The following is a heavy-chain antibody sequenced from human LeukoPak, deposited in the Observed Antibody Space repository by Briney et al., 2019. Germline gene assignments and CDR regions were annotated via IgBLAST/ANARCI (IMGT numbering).Heavy chain of an antibody. CDR3: AELGITMIGGV. J-gene: IGHJ6*04. Sequence: SGGSLRLSCAASGFTFSRYSMNWVRQAPGKGLEWVSSISTSSSYIYYADSVKGRFTISRDNAKNSLYLQMNSLRAEDTAVYYCAELGITMIGGVWGKGTTVTISS. CDR2: ISTSSSYI. V-gene: IGHV3-21*01. D-gene: IGHD3-10*02. CDR1: GFTFSRYS.